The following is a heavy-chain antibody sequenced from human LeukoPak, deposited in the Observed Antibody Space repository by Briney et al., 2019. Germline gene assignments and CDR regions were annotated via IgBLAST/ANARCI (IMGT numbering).Heavy chain of an antibody. Sequence: GASVKVSCKTSGYIFTSYGISWVRQAPGQGLEWMGWISSYNGNTNYAQKLQGRVTMTTDTSTSTVYMELRSLRSDDTAVYYCARGCSGGSCHFDYWGQGTLVTVSS. CDR1: GYIFTSYG. D-gene: IGHD2-15*01. V-gene: IGHV1-18*01. CDR2: ISSYNGNT. J-gene: IGHJ4*02. CDR3: ARGCSGGSCHFDY.